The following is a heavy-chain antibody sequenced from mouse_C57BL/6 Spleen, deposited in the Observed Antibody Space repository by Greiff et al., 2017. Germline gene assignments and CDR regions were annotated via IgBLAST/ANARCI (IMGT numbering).Heavy chain of an antibody. Sequence: EVQRVESGPGLVKPSQSLSLTCSVTGYSITSGYYWNWIRQFPGNKLEWMGYISYDGSNNYNPSLKNRISITRDTSKNQFFLKLNSVTTEDTATYYCARRFYSNFYFDYWGQGTTLTVSS. V-gene: IGHV3-6*01. D-gene: IGHD2-5*01. CDR1: GYSITSGYY. CDR3: ARRFYSNFYFDY. J-gene: IGHJ2*01. CDR2: ISYDGSN.